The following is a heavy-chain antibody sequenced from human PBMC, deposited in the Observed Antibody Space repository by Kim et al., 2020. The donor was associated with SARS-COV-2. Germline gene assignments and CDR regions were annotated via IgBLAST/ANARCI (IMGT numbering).Heavy chain of an antibody. J-gene: IGHJ5*02. V-gene: IGHV4-59*13. D-gene: IGHD4-4*01. CDR2: VYYSGST. Sequence: SETLSLTCTVSGGSISGYYWSWIRQTPGKGLEWIGHVYYSGSTNYNPSLKSRLTISVDTSKNQFSLKLTSVTAADTAVYYCARFNGDYSSNWFDPWGQGT. CDR1: GGSISGYY. CDR3: ARFNGDYSSNWFDP.